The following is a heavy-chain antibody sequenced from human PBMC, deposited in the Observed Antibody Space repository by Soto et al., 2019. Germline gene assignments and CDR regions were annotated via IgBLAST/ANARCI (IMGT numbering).Heavy chain of an antibody. D-gene: IGHD2-2*03. J-gene: IGHJ6*02. CDR2: IYSSENT. V-gene: IGHV4-39*01. CDR3: ARLNGYCISTNCHGYYGMDV. CDR1: GGFVSSSSYS. Sequence: TLSLTCSVSGGFVSSSSYSWGWIRQSPGKGLEWIGTIYSSENTYYNPSLLSRVTISVDTSKNEFSLRLSSVTAADTAVYYCARLNGYCISTNCHGYYGMDVWGQGTTVTSP.